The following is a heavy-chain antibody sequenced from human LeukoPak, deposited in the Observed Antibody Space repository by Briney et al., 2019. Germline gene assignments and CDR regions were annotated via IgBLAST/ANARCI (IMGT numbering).Heavy chain of an antibody. CDR3: AKRGGDGVDY. CDR2: IYYSGST. V-gene: IGHV4-30-4*01. CDR1: GGSISSGDYY. J-gene: IGHJ4*02. Sequence: SETLSLTCTVSGGSISSGDYYWSWIRQPPGKGLEWIGYIYYSGSTYYNPSLKSRVTISVDTSKNQFSLKLSSVTAADTAAYYCAKRGGDGVDYWGQGTLVTVST. D-gene: IGHD3-16*01.